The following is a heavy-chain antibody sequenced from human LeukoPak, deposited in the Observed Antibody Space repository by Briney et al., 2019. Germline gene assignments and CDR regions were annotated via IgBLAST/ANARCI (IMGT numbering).Heavy chain of an antibody. Sequence: GGSLRLSCAASGFTFSNAWMSWVRQAPGKGLEWVSYISSSSSTIYYADSVKGRFTISRDNAKNSLYLQMNSLRDEDTAVYYCARSSDPDYWGQGTLVTVSS. J-gene: IGHJ4*02. D-gene: IGHD2-21*02. CDR3: ARSSDPDY. CDR1: GFTFSNAW. CDR2: ISSSSSTI. V-gene: IGHV3-48*02.